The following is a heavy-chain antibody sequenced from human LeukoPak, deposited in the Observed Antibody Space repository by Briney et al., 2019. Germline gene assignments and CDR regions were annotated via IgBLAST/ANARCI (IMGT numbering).Heavy chain of an antibody. Sequence: ASVKVSCKASGYTFTGYYMHWVRQAPGQGLEWMGWISAYNGNTNYAQKLQGRVTMTTDTSTSTAYMELRSLRSDDTAVYYCARGVLTGYYSLNYWGQGTLVTVSS. CDR1: GYTFTGYY. CDR2: ISAYNGNT. J-gene: IGHJ4*02. CDR3: ARGVLTGYYSLNY. V-gene: IGHV1-18*04. D-gene: IGHD3-9*01.